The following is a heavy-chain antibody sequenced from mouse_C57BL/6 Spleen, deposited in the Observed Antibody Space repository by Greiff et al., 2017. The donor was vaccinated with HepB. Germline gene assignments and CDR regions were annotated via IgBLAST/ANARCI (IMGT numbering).Heavy chain of an antibody. Sequence: EVQLQQSGPGLAKPSQTLSLTCSVTGYSITSDYWNWIRQFPGNKLEYMGYISYSGSTYYNPSLKSRISITRDTSKNQYYLQLNSVTTEDTATYYCARSSTVVANFDYWGQGTTLTVSS. CDR2: ISYSGST. CDR1: GYSITSDY. CDR3: ARSSTVVANFDY. D-gene: IGHD1-1*01. J-gene: IGHJ2*01. V-gene: IGHV3-8*01.